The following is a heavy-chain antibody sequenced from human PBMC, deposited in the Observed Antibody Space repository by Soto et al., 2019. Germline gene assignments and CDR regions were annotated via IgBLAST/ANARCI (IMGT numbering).Heavy chain of an antibody. CDR3: ARSLGITTSYGLDV. D-gene: IGHD3-3*01. CDR2: IYHSGST. Sequence: TLSLNCAVSGGSISSGGYSWSWIRQPPGKGLEWIGYIYHSGSTYYNPSLKSRLTISVDRSKNQFSLKLSSVTAADTAVYYCARSLGITTSYGLDVWGQGTTVTVSS. J-gene: IGHJ6*01. V-gene: IGHV4-30-2*01. CDR1: GGSISSGGYS.